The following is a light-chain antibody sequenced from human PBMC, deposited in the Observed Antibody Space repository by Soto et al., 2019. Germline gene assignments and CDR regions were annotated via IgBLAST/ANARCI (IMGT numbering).Light chain of an antibody. V-gene: IGLV1-44*01. CDR3: AAWDDSLNGVV. CDR1: SSNIGSNT. Sequence: QPVLTQPPSASGTPGQWVTISCSGSSSNIGSNTVNWYQQLPGTAPKVFIYSNSQRPSGVPDRFSGSKSGTSASLAISGLQSEDEADYYCAAWDDSLNGVVFGGGTKLTVL. CDR2: SNS. J-gene: IGLJ2*01.